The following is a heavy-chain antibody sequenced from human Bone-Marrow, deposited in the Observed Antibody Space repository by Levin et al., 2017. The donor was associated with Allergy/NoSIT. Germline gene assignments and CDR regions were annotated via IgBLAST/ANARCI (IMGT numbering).Heavy chain of an antibody. CDR1: GGSIRNDNNY. V-gene: IGHV4-39*07. CDR2: VYHSGSA. D-gene: IGHD5-24*01. CDR3: ARWSFDGQNWYFDL. Sequence: SETLSLTCTVSGGSIRNDNNYWGWIRQPPGEGLEWIGSVYHSGSAYYHPALKSRVSLSVDMSKNQFSLALRSITAADTAVYFCARWSFDGQNWYFDLWGPGTLLTVSS. J-gene: IGHJ2*01.